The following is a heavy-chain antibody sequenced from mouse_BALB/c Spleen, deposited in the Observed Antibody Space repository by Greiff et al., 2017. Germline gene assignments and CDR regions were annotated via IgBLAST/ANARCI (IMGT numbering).Heavy chain of an antibody. V-gene: IGHV5-17*02. J-gene: IGHJ2*01. D-gene: IGHD1-1*01. CDR3: ARERDGSDY. CDR1: GFTFSSFG. Sequence: EVKLMESGGGLVQPGGSRKLSCAASGFTFSSFGMHWVRQAPEKGLEWVAYISSGSSTIYYADTVKGRFTISRDNPKNTLFLQRTSLRSEDTAMYYCARERDGSDYWGQGTTLTVSS. CDR2: ISSGSSTI.